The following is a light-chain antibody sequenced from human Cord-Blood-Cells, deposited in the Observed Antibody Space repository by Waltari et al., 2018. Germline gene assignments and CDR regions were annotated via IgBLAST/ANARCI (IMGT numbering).Light chain of an antibody. CDR1: QGISSY. J-gene: IGKJ5*01. Sequence: AIRMTQSPSSLSASTGDRVTITCRASQGISSYLAWYQQKPGKAPKLLIYAASTLQSGVPSRFSGSGSGTDFTRTISCLQSEDFATYYCQQYYSYPTFGQGTRLEIK. V-gene: IGKV1-8*01. CDR2: AAS. CDR3: QQYYSYPT.